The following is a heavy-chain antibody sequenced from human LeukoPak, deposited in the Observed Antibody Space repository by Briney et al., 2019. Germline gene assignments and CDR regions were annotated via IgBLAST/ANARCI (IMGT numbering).Heavy chain of an antibody. CDR1: GFIFSDYD. CDR2: ISLDVINQ. J-gene: IGHJ4*02. D-gene: IGHD4-4*01. V-gene: IGHV3-30-3*02. CDR3: AKDSYSKGDY. Sequence: PGRSLKLSCAASGFIFSDYDMHWARQAPGKGLEWVAVISLDVINQNYADSVKGRFAISRDNAQNSFYLQMNSLETDDTAVYYCAKDSYSKGDYWGQGTLVTVSS.